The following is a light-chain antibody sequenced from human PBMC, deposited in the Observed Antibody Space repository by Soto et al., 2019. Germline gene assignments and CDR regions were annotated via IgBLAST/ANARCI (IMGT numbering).Light chain of an antibody. J-gene: IGKJ4*01. CDR3: LQHNSYPALT. Sequence: DIQMTQSPSTLPASVGDRLTITCRASQSISPWLAWYQQRPGKGPKLLIYKASNVQGGVSSRFSGSGSGTEFTLTISGLQPDDFATYYCLQHNSYPALTFGGGTKVDI. V-gene: IGKV1-5*03. CDR2: KAS. CDR1: QSISPW.